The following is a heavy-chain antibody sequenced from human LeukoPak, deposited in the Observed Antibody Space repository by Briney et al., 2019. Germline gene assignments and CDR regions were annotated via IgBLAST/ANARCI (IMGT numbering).Heavy chain of an antibody. CDR2: INPNSGGT. Sequence: GASVKVSCKASGYTFTGYYMHWVRQAPGQGLEWMGWINPNSGGTNYAQKFQGRVTMTRDTSISTAYMELSRLRSDDTAVYYCARDRVGELIDLYNWFDPWGQGTLVTVSS. D-gene: IGHD3-10*01. V-gene: IGHV1-2*02. CDR1: GYTFTGYY. CDR3: ARDRVGELIDLYNWFDP. J-gene: IGHJ5*02.